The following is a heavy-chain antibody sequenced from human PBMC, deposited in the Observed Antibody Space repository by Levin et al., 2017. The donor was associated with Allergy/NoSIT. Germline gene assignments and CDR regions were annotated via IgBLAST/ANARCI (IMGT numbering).Heavy chain of an antibody. CDR1: GFTFSSYA. J-gene: IGHJ4*02. Sequence: LSLTCAASGFTFSSYAMSWVRQAPGKGLEWVSAISGSGGSTYYADSVKGRFTISRDNSKNTLYLQMNSLRAEDTAVYYCAKSLLWFGEAFDYWGQGTLVTVSS. V-gene: IGHV3-23*01. CDR3: AKSLLWFGEAFDY. D-gene: IGHD3-10*01. CDR2: ISGSGGST.